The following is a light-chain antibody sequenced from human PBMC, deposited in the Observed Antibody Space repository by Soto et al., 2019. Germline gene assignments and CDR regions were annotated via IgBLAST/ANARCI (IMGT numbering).Light chain of an antibody. CDR3: QQHNNCPWA. Sequence: DILMTQSPATLSASPGDRVTISCRASQSIRSCLAWYQQKPGQAPTLLIYHASARATGIPSRFSGSGSGTEFTLTISSLQSEDFAAYYCQQHNNCPWAFGQGTKVDIK. CDR1: QSIRSC. V-gene: IGKV3D-15*01. CDR2: HAS. J-gene: IGKJ1*01.